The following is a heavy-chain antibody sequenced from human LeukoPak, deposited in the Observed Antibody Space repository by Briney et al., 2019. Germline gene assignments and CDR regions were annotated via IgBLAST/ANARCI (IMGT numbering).Heavy chain of an antibody. D-gene: IGHD3-22*01. CDR3: ARDRYYDSSGSRSFDY. CDR2: IYSGGST. Sequence: GGSLTLSCAASGFTVSNNYMRWVRQAPGKGLEWVSLIYSGGSTYYADSVKGRFIISRDNAKNSLYLQRNSLRAEDTAVYYCARDRYYDSSGSRSFDYWGQGTLVTVSS. J-gene: IGHJ4*02. V-gene: IGHV3-66*01. CDR1: GFTVSNNY.